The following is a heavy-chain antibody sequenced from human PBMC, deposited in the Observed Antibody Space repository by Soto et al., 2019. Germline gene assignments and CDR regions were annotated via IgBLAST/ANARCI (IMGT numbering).Heavy chain of an antibody. Sequence: PGESLKISCKGSGYSFTTYWIGWVRQMPGKGLEWMGIIYPGDSDTRYSPSFQGQATISADKYISTAYLQRSSLKASDTAMYYCARKDSSSAFDYWGQGTLVTVSS. D-gene: IGHD3-22*01. V-gene: IGHV5-51*01. CDR2: IYPGDSDT. J-gene: IGHJ4*02. CDR3: ARKDSSSAFDY. CDR1: GYSFTTYW.